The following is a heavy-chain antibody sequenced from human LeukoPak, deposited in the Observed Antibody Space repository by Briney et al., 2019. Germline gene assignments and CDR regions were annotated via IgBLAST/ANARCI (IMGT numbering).Heavy chain of an antibody. D-gene: IGHD3-22*01. CDR2: INHSGST. V-gene: IGHV4-34*01. J-gene: IGHJ6*03. Sequence: PSETLSLTCAVYGGSFSGYYWSWIRQPPGKGLEWIGEINHSGSTNYNPSLKSRVTISVDTSKNQFSLKLSSVTAADTAVYYCASVGIDSSGYYYYYYYMDVWGKGTTVTVSS. CDR1: GGSFSGYY. CDR3: ASVGIDSSGYYYYYYYMDV.